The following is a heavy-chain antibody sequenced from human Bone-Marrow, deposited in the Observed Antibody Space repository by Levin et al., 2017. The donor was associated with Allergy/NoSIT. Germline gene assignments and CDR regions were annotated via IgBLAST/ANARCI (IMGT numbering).Heavy chain of an antibody. CDR2: ISTFSGDI. CDR1: GYSFTSYG. CDR3: ARDAKPYCSSTSCYRGTWFDP. J-gene: IGHJ5*02. D-gene: IGHD2-2*02. Sequence: GESLKISCNASGYSFTSYGLIWVRQGPGQGLEWMGWISTFSGDIKYAQKFQGRVTMTADTSTSTAYLEIRGLRYDDTAVYYCARDAKPYCSSTSCYRGTWFDPWGQGTLVTVSS. V-gene: IGHV1-18*01.